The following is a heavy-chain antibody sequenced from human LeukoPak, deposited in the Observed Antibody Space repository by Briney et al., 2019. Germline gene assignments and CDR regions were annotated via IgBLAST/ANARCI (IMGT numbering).Heavy chain of an antibody. D-gene: IGHD3-9*01. V-gene: IGHV4-4*02. Sequence: PSETLSLTCAVSGGSISSSNWWSWVRQPPGKGLEWIGEIYHSGSTNYNPSLKSRVTISVDKSKNQFSLKLSSVTAADTAVYYCARARYDILTGYYNGFDYWGQGTLVTVSS. J-gene: IGHJ4*02. CDR2: IYHSGST. CDR1: GGSISSSNW. CDR3: ARARYDILTGYYNGFDY.